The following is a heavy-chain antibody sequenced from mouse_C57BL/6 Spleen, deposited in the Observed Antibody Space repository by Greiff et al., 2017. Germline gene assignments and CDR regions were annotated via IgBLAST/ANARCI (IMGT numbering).Heavy chain of an antibody. V-gene: IGHV3-6*01. CDR1: GYSITSGYY. CDR3: ASTTVVPFAY. Sequence: DVHLVESGPGLVKPSQSLSLTCSVTGYSITSGYYWNWIRQFPGNKLEWMGYISYDGSNNYNPSLKNRISITRDTSKNQFFLKLNSVTTEDTATYYCASTTVVPFAYWGQGTLVTVSA. J-gene: IGHJ3*01. CDR2: ISYDGSN. D-gene: IGHD1-1*01.